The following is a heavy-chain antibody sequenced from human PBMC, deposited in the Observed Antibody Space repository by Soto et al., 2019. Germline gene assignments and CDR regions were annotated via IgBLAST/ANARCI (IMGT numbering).Heavy chain of an antibody. CDR1: DGSISSFF. Sequence: SETLSLTCTVSDGSISSFFWTWIRQSPGKGLQWLGYVHYSGNTNYNPSLKSRVTMSVDTSKNQFSLRLTSVTAADTAVYYCAKMNQLAPKRNAFDSWGQGTRVTVSS. CDR3: AKMNQLAPKRNAFDS. J-gene: IGHJ3*02. CDR2: VHYSGNT. V-gene: IGHV4-59*01. D-gene: IGHD1-1*01.